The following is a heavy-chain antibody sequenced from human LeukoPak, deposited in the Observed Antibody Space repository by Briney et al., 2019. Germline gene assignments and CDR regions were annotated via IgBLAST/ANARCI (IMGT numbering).Heavy chain of an antibody. CDR1: GCSISSYY. V-gene: IGHV4-59*01. CDR3: ATVAVIRGVTYFDY. CDR2: LFYSGST. J-gene: IGHJ4*02. D-gene: IGHD3-10*01. Sequence: SETLSLTCTVSGCSISSYYWSWIRQPPGKGLEWIAYLFYSGSTDYNPSLEGRVTISVDTSKNQFSLKLRSVTAADTAVYYCATVAVIRGVTYFDYWGQGTLVTVSS.